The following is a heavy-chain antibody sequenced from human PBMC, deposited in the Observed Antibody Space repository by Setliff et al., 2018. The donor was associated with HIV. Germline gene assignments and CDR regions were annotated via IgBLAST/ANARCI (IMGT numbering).Heavy chain of an antibody. CDR2: ISAYNGNT. CDR3: ARGKTWLRFLDY. J-gene: IGHJ4*02. D-gene: IGHD5-12*01. CDR1: GYTFTSYD. V-gene: IGHV1-18*01. Sequence: ASVKVSCKASGYTFTSYDISWVRQAPGQGLEWMGWISAYNGNTNYAQKLQGRVTMTTDTSTCTAFMELRSLRSDDTAVYYCARGKTWLRFLDYWGQGTLVTVSS.